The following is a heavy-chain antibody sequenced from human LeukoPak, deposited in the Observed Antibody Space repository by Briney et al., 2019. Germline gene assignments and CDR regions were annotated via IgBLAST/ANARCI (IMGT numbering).Heavy chain of an antibody. V-gene: IGHV3-9*01. Sequence: GGSLRLSCAASGFAFDDYAVHWVRQAPGKGLEWVSGISWNSGSIGYADSVKGRFTISRDNAKNSLYLQMNSLRAEDTAVYYCARGSSGWYEGGYWGQGTLVTVSS. J-gene: IGHJ4*02. CDR1: GFAFDDYA. CDR2: ISWNSGSI. D-gene: IGHD6-19*01. CDR3: ARGSSGWYEGGY.